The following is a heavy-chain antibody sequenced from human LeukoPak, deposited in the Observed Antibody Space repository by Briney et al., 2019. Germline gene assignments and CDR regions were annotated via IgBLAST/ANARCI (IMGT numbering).Heavy chain of an antibody. CDR1: GFTFSSYW. CDR2: INSDGSST. CDR3: ARDTLGDNWFDP. Sequence: GGSLRLSCAASGFTFSSYWMHWVRQAPGKGLVWVSRINSDGSSTSYADSVKGRFTISRDNAKNTPYLQMNSLRAEDTAVYYCARDTLGDNWFDPWGQGTLVTVSS. V-gene: IGHV3-74*01. J-gene: IGHJ5*02.